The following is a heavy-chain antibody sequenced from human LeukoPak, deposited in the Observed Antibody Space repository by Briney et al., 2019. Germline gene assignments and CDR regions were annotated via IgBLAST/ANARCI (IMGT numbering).Heavy chain of an antibody. D-gene: IGHD3-22*01. J-gene: IGHJ4*02. CDR2: IDWNDDK. CDR3: AHEGVSGYYSFDY. Sequence: ESGPTLVKPTQTLTLTCTFSGLSVSSSGGGVGWIRQPPGKALEWLSFIDWNDDKRYSPSLKSRLSITKDTSKNRVVLTMTNMDPVDTGTYYCAHEGVSGYYSFDYWGQGTLVTVSS. CDR1: GLSVSSSGGG. V-gene: IGHV2-5*01.